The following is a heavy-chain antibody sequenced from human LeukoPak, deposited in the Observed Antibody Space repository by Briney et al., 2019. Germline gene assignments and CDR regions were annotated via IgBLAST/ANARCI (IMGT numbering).Heavy chain of an antibody. CDR3: ARLGISMRDYFDY. CDR2: IYPGDSDT. CDR1: GYTFTTYW. D-gene: IGHD7-27*01. V-gene: IGHV5-51*01. Sequence: GESLKISCKGSGYTFTTYWIGWVRQMPGKGLEWMGVIYPGDSDTRYSPSFQGQVTISADKSISTAHLHWSSLQASDTAMYYCARLGISMRDYFDYWGQGTLVTVSS. J-gene: IGHJ4*02.